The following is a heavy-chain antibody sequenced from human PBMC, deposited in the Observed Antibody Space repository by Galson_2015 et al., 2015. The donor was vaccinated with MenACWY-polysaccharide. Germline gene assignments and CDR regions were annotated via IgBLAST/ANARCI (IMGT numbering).Heavy chain of an antibody. V-gene: IGHV1-8*01. D-gene: IGHD2-21*01. CDR2: MNPNSGNT. CDR1: GYKFTSYD. CDR3: ARIIARKYTFADS. Sequence: SVKVSCKASGYKFTSYDINWVRQATGQGLEWMGWMNPNSGNTGYAQKFQGRVTMTSNSAMTTAYMGLNSLRSEDTAVYYCARIIARKYTFADSWGQGTLVTVSS. J-gene: IGHJ4*02.